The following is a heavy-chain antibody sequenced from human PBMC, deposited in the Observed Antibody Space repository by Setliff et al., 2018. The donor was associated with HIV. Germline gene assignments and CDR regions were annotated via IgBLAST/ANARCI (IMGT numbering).Heavy chain of an antibody. D-gene: IGHD3-10*01. Sequence: ASVKVSCKASGFTFSKSAIHWVRQAPGQRLELMAWINAANGHAKYSQKFQGRVTITRDTSATIAYMELSSLTSEDTALYFCARTDYDSGKSVFDSWGQGTLVTVSS. J-gene: IGHJ5*01. CDR1: GFTFSKSA. CDR2: INAANGHA. V-gene: IGHV1-3*01. CDR3: ARTDYDSGKSVFDS.